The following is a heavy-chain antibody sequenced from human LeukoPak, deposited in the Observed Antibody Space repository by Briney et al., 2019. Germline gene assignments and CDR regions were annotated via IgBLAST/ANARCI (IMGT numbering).Heavy chain of an antibody. CDR3: ARPGNYDFWSPYED. Sequence: SETLSLTCTVSGGSISTYSWCWIRQAAGKRPEWIGCFYTSGTTNYNPSLKSRVAMSVDTSKNQFSLRLSSVTAADTAVYYCARPGNYDFWSPYEDWGQGSLVTVSS. J-gene: IGHJ4*02. CDR2: FYTSGTT. CDR1: GGSISTYS. D-gene: IGHD3-3*01. V-gene: IGHV4-4*07.